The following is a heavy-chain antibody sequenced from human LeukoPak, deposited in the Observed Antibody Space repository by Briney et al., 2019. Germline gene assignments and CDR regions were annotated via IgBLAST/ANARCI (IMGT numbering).Heavy chain of an antibody. Sequence: PGGSLRLSCAASGFTFSSYSMNWVRQAPGKGLEWVSSISSSSSYIYYADSVKGRFTISRDNAKNSLYPQMNSLRAEDTAVYYCARVGGDYYDSSGQLDYWGQGTLVTVSS. D-gene: IGHD3-22*01. CDR1: GFTFSSYS. CDR3: ARVGGDYYDSSGQLDY. CDR2: ISSSSSYI. J-gene: IGHJ4*02. V-gene: IGHV3-21*01.